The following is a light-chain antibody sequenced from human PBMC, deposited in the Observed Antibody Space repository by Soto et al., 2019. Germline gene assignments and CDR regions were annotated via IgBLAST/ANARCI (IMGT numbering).Light chain of an antibody. CDR3: QQFNSYSRT. Sequence: DIQMTQSPSTLSASVGDRVSITCRASQSISRWLAWYRQKPGKAPKLLIYKASSLESGVPSRFSGSGSGTEFTLTITSLQPDDFATYYYQQFNSYSRTFGQGTKVDI. CDR2: KAS. CDR1: QSISRW. J-gene: IGKJ1*01. V-gene: IGKV1-5*03.